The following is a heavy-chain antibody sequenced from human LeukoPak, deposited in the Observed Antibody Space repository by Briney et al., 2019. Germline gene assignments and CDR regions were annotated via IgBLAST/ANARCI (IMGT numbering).Heavy chain of an antibody. Sequence: ASVKVSCKASGYTFTSYGISWVRQAPGQGLEWMGWISAYNGNTNYAQKFQGRVTMTRDTSISTAYMELSRLRSDDTAVYYCARDRIQLWSGPPETLYYWGQGTLVTVSS. V-gene: IGHV1-18*01. CDR1: GYTFTSYG. CDR2: ISAYNGNT. CDR3: ARDRIQLWSGPPETLYY. D-gene: IGHD5-18*01. J-gene: IGHJ4*02.